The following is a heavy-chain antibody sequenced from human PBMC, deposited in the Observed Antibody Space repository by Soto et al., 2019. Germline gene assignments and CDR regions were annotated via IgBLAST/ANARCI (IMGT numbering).Heavy chain of an antibody. J-gene: IGHJ4*02. Sequence: SETLSLTCAVYGGSFSGYYWSWIRQPPGKGLEWIGEINHSGSTNYNPSLKSRVTISVDTSKNQFSLKLSSVTAADTAVYYCARGFSSSSNYFDYWGQGTLVTVSS. CDR1: GGSFSGYY. CDR2: INHSGST. D-gene: IGHD6-6*01. CDR3: ARGFSSSSNYFDY. V-gene: IGHV4-34*01.